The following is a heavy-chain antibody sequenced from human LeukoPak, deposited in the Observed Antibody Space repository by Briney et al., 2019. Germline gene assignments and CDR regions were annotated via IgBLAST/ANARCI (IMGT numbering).Heavy chain of an antibody. J-gene: IGHJ4*02. CDR1: GGSFSGYY. V-gene: IGHV4-34*01. Sequence: SETLSLTCAVYGGSFSGYYWSWIRQPPGKGLEWIGEINHSGSTNYNPSLKSRVTISVDTSKNQFSLKLSSVTAADTAVYYCARDRESSGWQEFDYWGQGTLVTVSS. CDR3: ARDRESSGWQEFDY. CDR2: INHSGST. D-gene: IGHD6-19*01.